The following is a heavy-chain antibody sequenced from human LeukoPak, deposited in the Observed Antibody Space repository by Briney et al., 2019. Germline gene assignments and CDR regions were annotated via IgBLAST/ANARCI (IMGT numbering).Heavy chain of an antibody. CDR1: VLIFSQYS. Sequence: GGSLRLSCAASVLIFSQYSMKWVRQAPRKGQEWVSHIRSSSETFYADSVKGRFTISRDNARNSLYLQMNNLRGEDTAIYYCARDAGNSGYGCDLWGQGTLVTVSS. D-gene: IGHD5-12*01. CDR2: IRSSSET. J-gene: IGHJ5*02. CDR3: ARDAGNSGYGCDL. V-gene: IGHV3-48*01.